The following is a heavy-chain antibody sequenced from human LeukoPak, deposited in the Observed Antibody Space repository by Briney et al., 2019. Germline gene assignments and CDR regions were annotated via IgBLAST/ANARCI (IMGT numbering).Heavy chain of an antibody. Sequence: ASVTVSCTASGYSFTTYGISWVRQAPGQGLEWMGWISAYNGNTNYAQKFQGRVTMTTDTSTSTAYMELRSLRSDDTAVYYCARDYDSSGYYPTGYWGQGTLVTVSS. CDR1: GYSFTTYG. V-gene: IGHV1-18*01. J-gene: IGHJ4*02. CDR2: ISAYNGNT. D-gene: IGHD3-22*01. CDR3: ARDYDSSGYYPTGY.